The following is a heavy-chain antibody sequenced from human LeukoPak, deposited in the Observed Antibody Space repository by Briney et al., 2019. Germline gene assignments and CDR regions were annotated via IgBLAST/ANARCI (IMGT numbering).Heavy chain of an antibody. CDR1: GGSISSYY. CDR2: IYYSGST. Sequence: SETLFLTCTVSGGSISSYYWSWIRQPPGKGLEWIGYIYYSGSTNYNPSLKSRVTISVDTSKNQFSLKLSSVTAADTAVYYCARGRTVTTGYGMDVWGQGTTVTVSS. CDR3: ARGRTVTTGYGMDV. D-gene: IGHD4-17*01. J-gene: IGHJ6*02. V-gene: IGHV4-59*01.